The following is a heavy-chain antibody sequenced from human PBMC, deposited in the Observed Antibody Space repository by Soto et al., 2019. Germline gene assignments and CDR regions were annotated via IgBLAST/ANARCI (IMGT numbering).Heavy chain of an antibody. Sequence: SETLSLTCTVSGYSISSGYYWGWIRQPPGKGLEWIGSIYNSGSTYYNPSLKSRVTISVTTSKNQFSRKLSSVTAAATAVYYCASYSYAYCGGDCYDYWGQGTLVTVSS. CDR3: ASYSYAYCGGDCYDY. CDR2: IYNSGST. D-gene: IGHD2-21*02. V-gene: IGHV4-38-2*02. J-gene: IGHJ4*02. CDR1: GYSISSGYY.